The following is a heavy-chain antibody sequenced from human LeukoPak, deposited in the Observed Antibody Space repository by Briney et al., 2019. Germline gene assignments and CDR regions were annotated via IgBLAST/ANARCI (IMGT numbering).Heavy chain of an antibody. CDR1: GYGFTTYW. Sequence: GESLKISCKSSGYGFTTYWIGWVRQMPGKGLEWMGIIYPDDSDTRYSPSFEGQVIISVDKSISTAYLQWSSLKASDTATYYCARHGHCTNGVCYSNYYYYMDVWGKGTTVTVSS. CDR2: IYPDDSDT. J-gene: IGHJ6*03. CDR3: ARHGHCTNGVCYSNYYYYMDV. V-gene: IGHV5-51*01. D-gene: IGHD2-8*01.